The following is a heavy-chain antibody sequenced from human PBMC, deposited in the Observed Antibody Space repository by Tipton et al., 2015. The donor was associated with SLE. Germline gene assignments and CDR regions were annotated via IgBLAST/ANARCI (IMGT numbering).Heavy chain of an antibody. CDR1: GFTFSRDW. D-gene: IGHD6-19*01. Sequence: SLRLSCVTSGFTFSRDWMHWVRQVPGKGLVWVSHINTDGITTYADSVKGRFTISRDNSKNTLYLQMNSLRVEDTAVYYCARGRAVAGLWFDPWGQGTLVTVSS. CDR2: INTDGIT. CDR3: ARGRAVAGLWFDP. J-gene: IGHJ5*02. V-gene: IGHV3-74*01.